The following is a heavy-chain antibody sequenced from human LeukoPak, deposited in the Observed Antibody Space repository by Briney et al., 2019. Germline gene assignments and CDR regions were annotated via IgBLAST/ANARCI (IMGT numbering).Heavy chain of an antibody. Sequence: LETLSLTSTVSGGSISTYYWSWIRQPPGKGLEWIGFIHHTGTTISNPSLKSRVTISADTSKNQFSLKLRSVTAADTAVYFCVREEDGVVDDAFDVWGPGTMVTVSS. J-gene: IGHJ3*01. CDR3: VREEDGVVDDAFDV. CDR2: IHHTGTT. CDR1: GGSISTYY. V-gene: IGHV4-59*01. D-gene: IGHD2-8*01.